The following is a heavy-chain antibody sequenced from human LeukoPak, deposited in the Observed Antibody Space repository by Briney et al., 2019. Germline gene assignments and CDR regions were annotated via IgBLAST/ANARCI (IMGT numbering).Heavy chain of an antibody. V-gene: IGHV3-74*01. CDR2: INSDGSST. Sequence: GGSLRLSCAASGFTFSSYWMHWVRQAPGKGLVWVSRINSDGSSTGYADSVKGRFTISRDNAKNTLYLQMNSLRAEDTAVYYCASEYSSGWYGSLEDYWGQGTLVTVSS. J-gene: IGHJ4*02. D-gene: IGHD6-19*01. CDR1: GFTFSSYW. CDR3: ASEYSSGWYGSLEDY.